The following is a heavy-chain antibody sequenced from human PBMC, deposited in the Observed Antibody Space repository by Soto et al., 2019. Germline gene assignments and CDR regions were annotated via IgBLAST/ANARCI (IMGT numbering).Heavy chain of an antibody. Sequence: QVQLVQSGAEVKKPGASVKVSCKASGYTFTSYGISWVRQAPGQGLEWMGRISPYNGNTNYAQKLQGRVTMTTDTSTNTGYVEQRSWRSDDTAVYYGARDGEAHTIDPWGQGILVTVS. CDR2: ISPYNGNT. V-gene: IGHV1-18*01. J-gene: IGHJ5*02. CDR1: GYTFTSYG. D-gene: IGHD7-27*01. CDR3: ARDGEAHTIDP.